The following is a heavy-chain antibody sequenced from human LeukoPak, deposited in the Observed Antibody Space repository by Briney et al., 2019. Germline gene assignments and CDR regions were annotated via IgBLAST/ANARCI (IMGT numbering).Heavy chain of an antibody. CDR2: INPNSGGA. V-gene: IGHV1-2*02. CDR1: GYTFTGYY. D-gene: IGHD3-9*01. J-gene: IGHJ2*01. Sequence: ASVKVSFKASGYTFTGYYMHWVRQAPGQGLEWMGWINPNSGGANYAQKFQGRVTMTRDTSISTAYMELSRLRSDDTAVYYCARSIRYFDWLSSSPDLWGRGTLVTVSS. CDR3: ARSIRYFDWLSSSPDL.